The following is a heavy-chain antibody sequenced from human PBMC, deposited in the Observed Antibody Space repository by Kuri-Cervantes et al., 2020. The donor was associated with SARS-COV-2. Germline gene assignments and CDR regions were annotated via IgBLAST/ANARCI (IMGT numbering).Heavy chain of an antibody. CDR1: GGSISSYY. J-gene: IGHJ4*02. CDR3: ARGVSGSYGGGGYLDY. Sequence: SETLSLTCTVSGGSISSYYWTWIRQPPGKGLEYIGHIYYSGSTNYNPSLKSRVTISVDTSKNQFSLKLRSMTAADTAVYYCARGVSGSYGGGGYLDYWGQGSRVTVPQ. CDR2: IYYSGST. D-gene: IGHD3-10*01. V-gene: IGHV4-59*01.